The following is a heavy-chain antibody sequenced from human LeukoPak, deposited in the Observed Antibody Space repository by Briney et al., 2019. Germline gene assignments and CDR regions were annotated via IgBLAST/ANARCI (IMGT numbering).Heavy chain of an antibody. CDR2: IKQDGSEK. V-gene: IGHV3-7*01. Sequence: GGSLRLSCAASGFTFSSYSMNWVRQAPGKGLEWVANIKQDGSEKYYVDSVKGRFTISRDNAKNSLYLQMNSLRAEDTAVYYCARDPEIWGQGTLVTVSS. CDR1: GFTFSSYS. D-gene: IGHD5-24*01. CDR3: ARDPEI. J-gene: IGHJ4*02.